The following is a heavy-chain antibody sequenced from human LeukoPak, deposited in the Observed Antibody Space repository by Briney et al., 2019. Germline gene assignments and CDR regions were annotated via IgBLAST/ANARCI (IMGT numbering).Heavy chain of an antibody. V-gene: IGHV4-38-2*02. CDR2: IYHSGST. Sequence: SETLSLTCTVSGYSISSGYYWGRIRQPPGKGLEWIGSIYHSGSTYYNPSLKSRVTISVDTSKTQFSLKLSSVTAADTAVYYCARAQGNDPWFDPWGQGTLVTVSS. J-gene: IGHJ5*02. CDR1: GYSISSGYY. D-gene: IGHD1-1*01. CDR3: ARAQGNDPWFDP.